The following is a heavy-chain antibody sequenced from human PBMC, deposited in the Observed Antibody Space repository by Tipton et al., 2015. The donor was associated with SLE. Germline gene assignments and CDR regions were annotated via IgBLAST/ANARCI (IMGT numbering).Heavy chain of an antibody. D-gene: IGHD2-21*01. CDR1: GYRFNNYG. V-gene: IGHV1-18*01. CDR2: ISGYNGNT. CDR3: ARVGDWDHYYYMDV. Sequence: QSGAEVKKPGASVKVSCKASGYRFNNYGITWVRQAPGQGLEWMGWISGYNGNTNYAQKLQGRVTMTTDTSTSTAYMELRSLRSDDTAVYYCARVGDWDHYYYMDVWGKGTTVTVSS. J-gene: IGHJ6*03.